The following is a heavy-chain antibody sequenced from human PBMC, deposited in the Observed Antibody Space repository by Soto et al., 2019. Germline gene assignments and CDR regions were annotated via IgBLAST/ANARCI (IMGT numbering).Heavy chain of an antibody. CDR2: IIPIFSSR. D-gene: IGHD3-16*01. V-gene: IGHV1-69*01. CDR1: RDTFNKYA. CDR3: ARGETYLGV. Sequence: QVQLVQSGAEVKKPGSSVKVSCKTSRDTFNKYAFNWVRQAPGQGLEWMGWIIPIFSSRNYAEKFQGRVTITAYDSTSTAYMELRSLRFEDTADYYCARGETYLGVWGQGTTVNVSS. J-gene: IGHJ6*02.